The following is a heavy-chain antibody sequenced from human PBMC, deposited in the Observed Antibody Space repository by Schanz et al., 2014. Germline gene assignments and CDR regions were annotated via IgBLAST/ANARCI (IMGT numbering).Heavy chain of an antibody. V-gene: IGHV3-30*02. CDR1: GFTFSSFG. CDR2: IQNDGSNY. Sequence: HVQLVESGGGVVQPGGSLRLSCAASGFTFSSFGMHWVRQAPSKGLEWVAFIQNDGSNYYHADSVKGRFTISRDNSKNTLYLQINSLRTEDTAVFYCAKGLGTRSNNFDYWGQGTLVTVSS. D-gene: IGHD6-13*01. J-gene: IGHJ4*02. CDR3: AKGLGTRSNNFDY.